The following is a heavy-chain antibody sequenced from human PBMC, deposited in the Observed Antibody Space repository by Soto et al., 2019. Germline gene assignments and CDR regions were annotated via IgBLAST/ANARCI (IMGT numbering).Heavy chain of an antibody. Sequence: PSETLSLTCTVSGGSISSGGYYWSWIRQHPGKGLEWIGYIYYSGSTYYNPSLKSRVTISVDTSKNQFSLKLSSVTAADTAVYYCARDGMPDRPFDYWGQGTLVTVSS. D-gene: IGHD2-2*01. CDR3: ARDGMPDRPFDY. CDR1: GGSISSGGYY. V-gene: IGHV4-31*03. CDR2: IYYSGST. J-gene: IGHJ4*02.